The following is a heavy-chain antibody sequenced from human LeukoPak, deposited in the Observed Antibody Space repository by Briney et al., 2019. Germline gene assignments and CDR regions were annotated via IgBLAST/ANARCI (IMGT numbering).Heavy chain of an antibody. Sequence: SETLSLTCTVSGGSISSYYWSWIRQPAGKGLEWIGRIYTSGSTNYNPSLKSRVTMSVDTSKNQFSLKLSSVTAADTAVYYCARDRSRTSHRAWSWFDPWGQGTLVTVSS. D-gene: IGHD2-2*01. CDR1: GGSISSYY. CDR3: ARDRSRTSHRAWSWFDP. V-gene: IGHV4-4*07. CDR2: IYTSGST. J-gene: IGHJ5*02.